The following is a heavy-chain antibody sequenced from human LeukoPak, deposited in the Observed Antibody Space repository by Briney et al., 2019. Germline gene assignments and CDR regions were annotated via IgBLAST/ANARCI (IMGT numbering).Heavy chain of an antibody. Sequence: HPGGSLRLSCAASGFAFDDYGMTWVRQAPGKGLEWVSGINWSGGDTGYADSVKGRFTISRDNAKNSLYLQMNSLRVEDTALYCCARGLRTTVVISFDYWGQGTLVTVSS. CDR1: GFAFDDYG. CDR3: ARGLRTTVVISFDY. J-gene: IGHJ4*02. V-gene: IGHV3-20*04. D-gene: IGHD4-23*01. CDR2: INWSGGDT.